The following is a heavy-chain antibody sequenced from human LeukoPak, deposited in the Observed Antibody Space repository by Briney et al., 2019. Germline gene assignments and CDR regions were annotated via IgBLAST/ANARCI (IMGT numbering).Heavy chain of an antibody. J-gene: IGHJ3*02. CDR1: GGSISSYY. V-gene: IGHV4-59*01. CDR3: AVAMYYDFWSGYSDAFDI. D-gene: IGHD3-3*01. CDR2: IYYSGST. Sequence: SETLSLTCTVSGGSISSYYWSWIRQPPGKGLEWIGYIYYSGSTNYNPSLKSRVTISVDTSKNQFALKLSSLTAANTAVNYCAVAMYYDFWSGYSDAFDIWGQGTMVTVYS.